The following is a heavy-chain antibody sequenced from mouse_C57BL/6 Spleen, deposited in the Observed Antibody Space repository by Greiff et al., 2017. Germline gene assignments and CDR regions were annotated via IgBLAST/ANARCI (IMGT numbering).Heavy chain of an antibody. CDR1: GYTFTDYN. J-gene: IGHJ3*01. CDR3: ARNYGSSPWFAY. Sequence: EVQVVESGPELVKPGASVKMSCKASGYTFTDYNMHWVKQSHGKSLEWIGYINPNNGGTSYNQKFKGKATLTVNKSSSTAYMELRSLTSEDSAVYYCARNYGSSPWFAYWGQGTLVTVSA. V-gene: IGHV1-22*01. D-gene: IGHD1-1*01. CDR2: INPNNGGT.